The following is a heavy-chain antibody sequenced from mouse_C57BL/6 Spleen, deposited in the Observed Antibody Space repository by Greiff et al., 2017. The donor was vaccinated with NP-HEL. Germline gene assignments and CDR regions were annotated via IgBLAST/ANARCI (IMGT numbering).Heavy chain of an antibody. Sequence: QVQLQQSGAELVKPGASVKISCKASGYTFTDYYINWVKQRPGQGLEWIGKIGPGSGSTYYNEKFKGKATLTADKSSSTAYMQLSSLTSEDSAVYVCARKGPITTVVAPWYFDVWGTGTTGTVSS. J-gene: IGHJ1*03. CDR2: IGPGSGST. V-gene: IGHV1-77*01. CDR1: GYTFTDYY. CDR3: ARKGPITTVVAPWYFDV. D-gene: IGHD1-1*01.